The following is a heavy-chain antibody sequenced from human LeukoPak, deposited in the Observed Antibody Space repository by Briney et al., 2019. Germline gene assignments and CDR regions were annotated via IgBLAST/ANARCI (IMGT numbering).Heavy chain of an antibody. Sequence: GGSLGLSCAASGFTFSSYAMHWVRQAPGKGLEWVAVISYDGSNKYYADSVKGRFTISRDNSKNTLYLQMNSLRAEDTAVYYCAREVAYCGGDCYSDHFDYWGQGTLVTVSS. CDR2: ISYDGSNK. CDR3: AREVAYCGGDCYSDHFDY. J-gene: IGHJ4*02. CDR1: GFTFSSYA. V-gene: IGHV3-30*04. D-gene: IGHD2-21*02.